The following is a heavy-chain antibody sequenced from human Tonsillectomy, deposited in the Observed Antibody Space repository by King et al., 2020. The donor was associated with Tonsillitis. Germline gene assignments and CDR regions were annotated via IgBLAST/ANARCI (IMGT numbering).Heavy chain of an antibody. CDR1: VGSISSDY. V-gene: IGHV4-59*13. D-gene: IGHD1-26*01. J-gene: IGHJ4*02. CDR2: IYYSGNT. Sequence: QLQESGPGLVKPSETLSLTCTVSVGSISSDYWSWIRLTPGRGLEWIGYIYYSGNTKYNPSLKSRVTISADSSKNQFSLKLSSVTAADTAVYYCARSELLGTTTFDYWGQGTLVTVSS. CDR3: ARSELLGTTTFDY.